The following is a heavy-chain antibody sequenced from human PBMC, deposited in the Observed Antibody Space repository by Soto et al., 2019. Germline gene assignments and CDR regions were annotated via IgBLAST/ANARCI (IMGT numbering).Heavy chain of an antibody. Sequence: QVQLVQSGAEVKKPGASVKVSGKASGYTFTSYGISWVRQAPGQGLEWMGWISAYNGNTNYEQKLQGRVTMTTDTSTSTAYTELRSLRSDDTAVYYCAKTYYYDSSGLEPWGQGTLVTVSS. J-gene: IGHJ4*02. CDR1: GYTFTSYG. D-gene: IGHD3-22*01. CDR2: ISAYNGNT. CDR3: AKTYYYDSSGLEP. V-gene: IGHV1-18*01.